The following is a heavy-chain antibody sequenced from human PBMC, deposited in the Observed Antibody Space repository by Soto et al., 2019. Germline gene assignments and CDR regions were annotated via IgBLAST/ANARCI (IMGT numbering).Heavy chain of an antibody. J-gene: IGHJ6*02. CDR2: IAYDGSNA. Sequence: QVQLVESGGGVVQPGGSLRLSCAASGFTFRNYAMHWVRQAPGKGLECLAVIAYDGSNAFYRDSVNGRFTISRDNSKNTLYLHMNSLRSEDTGVYYCARGDREDILVVVGARPGEYGIDIWGQGTTVTVS. CDR1: GFTFRNYA. D-gene: IGHD2-15*01. CDR3: ARGDREDILVVVGARPGEYGIDI. V-gene: IGHV3-30*14.